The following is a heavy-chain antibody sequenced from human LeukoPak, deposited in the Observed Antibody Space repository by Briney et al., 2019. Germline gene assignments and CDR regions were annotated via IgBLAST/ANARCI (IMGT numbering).Heavy chain of an antibody. V-gene: IGHV1-2*02. J-gene: IGHJ4*02. CDR1: GYTFTGYY. CDR2: INPNSGGT. Sequence: ASVKVSFKASGYTFTGYYMHWVRQAPGQGLEWMGWINPNSGGTNYAQKFQGRVTMTRDTSISTVYMELSRLRTDDTAVYYCARVVAAAGSWVDYWGQGTLVTVSS. D-gene: IGHD6-13*01. CDR3: ARVVAAAGSWVDY.